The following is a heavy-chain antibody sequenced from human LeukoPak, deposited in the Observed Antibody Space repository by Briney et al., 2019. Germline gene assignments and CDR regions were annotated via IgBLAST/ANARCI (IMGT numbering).Heavy chain of an antibody. D-gene: IGHD6-13*01. CDR3: ARDPPGIAASVSGG. CDR1: GFTVINNY. CDR2: IYSGGTT. J-gene: IGHJ4*02. V-gene: IGHV3-53*01. Sequence: GGSLRLSCTASGFTVINNYMNWVRQAPGKGLEWVALIYSGGTTSYADSVKGRFTISRDNSKNTLYLQMTNVRVEDTAVYYCARDPPGIAASVSGGWGQGTLVTVSS.